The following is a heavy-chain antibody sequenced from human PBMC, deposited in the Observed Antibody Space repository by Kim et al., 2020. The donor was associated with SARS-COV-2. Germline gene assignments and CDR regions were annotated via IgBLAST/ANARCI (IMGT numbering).Heavy chain of an antibody. V-gene: IGHV3-23*01. CDR3: ARGSLSSDFHYGLAV. J-gene: IGHJ6*02. Sequence: SVGGRSTISRDNSKNSLWLQMNSLRAEDTATYYCARGSLSSDFHYGLAVWGQGTTVTVSS. D-gene: IGHD3-3*01.